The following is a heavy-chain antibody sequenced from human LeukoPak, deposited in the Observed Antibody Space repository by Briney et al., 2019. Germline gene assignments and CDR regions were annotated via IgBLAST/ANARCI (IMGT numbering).Heavy chain of an antibody. J-gene: IGHJ4*02. Sequence: PSETLSLTCTVSGGSISSSSYYWGWIRQPPGKGLEWIGSIYYSGSTYYNPSLKSRVTISVDTSKNQFSLKLSSVTAADTAVYYCASRRLLYGYSVSMFDYWGQGTLVTVSS. CDR1: GGSISSSSYY. CDR3: ASRRLLYGYSVSMFDY. V-gene: IGHV4-39*01. CDR2: IYYSGST. D-gene: IGHD4-17*01.